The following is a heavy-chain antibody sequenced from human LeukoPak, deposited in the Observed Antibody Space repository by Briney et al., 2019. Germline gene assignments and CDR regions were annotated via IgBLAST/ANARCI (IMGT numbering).Heavy chain of an antibody. V-gene: IGHV3-64*01. CDR1: GFTFSSYA. CDR3: ARVAGDIVVVITSYYYYYYMDV. D-gene: IGHD3-22*01. CDR2: ISSNGGST. Sequence: GGSLRLSCAASGFTFSSYAMHWVRQAPGKGLEYVSAISSNGGSTYYANSVKGRFTISRDNAKNSLYLQMNSLRAEDTAVYYCARVAGDIVVVITSYYYYYYMDVWGKGTTVTISS. J-gene: IGHJ6*03.